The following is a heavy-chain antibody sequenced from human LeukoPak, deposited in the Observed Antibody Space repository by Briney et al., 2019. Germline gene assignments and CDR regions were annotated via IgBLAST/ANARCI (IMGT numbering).Heavy chain of an antibody. CDR3: ARLAEIQLPYHFDY. J-gene: IGHJ4*02. D-gene: IGHD5-18*01. CDR2: IYYSGST. V-gene: IGHV4-39*01. CDR1: GGSISSSSYY. Sequence: SETLSLTCTVSGGSISSSSYYWGWIRQPPGKGLEWIGSIYYSGSTYYNPSLKSRVTISVDTSKNQFSLKLSSVTAADTAVYYCARLAEIQLPYHFDYWGQGTLVTVSS.